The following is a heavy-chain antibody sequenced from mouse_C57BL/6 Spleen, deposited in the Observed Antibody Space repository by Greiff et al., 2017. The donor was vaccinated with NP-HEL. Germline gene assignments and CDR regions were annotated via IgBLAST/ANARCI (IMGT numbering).Heavy chain of an antibody. J-gene: IGHJ2*01. CDR1: GYTFTSYT. V-gene: IGHV1-4*01. CDR2: INPSSGYT. D-gene: IGHD2-5*01. Sequence: LVESGAELARPGASVKMSCKASGYTFTSYTMHWVKQRPGQGLEWIGYINPSSGYTKYNQKFKDKATLTADKSSSTAYMQLSSLTSEDSAVYYCARSPRYSKGYFDYWGQGTTLTVSS. CDR3: ARSPRYSKGYFDY.